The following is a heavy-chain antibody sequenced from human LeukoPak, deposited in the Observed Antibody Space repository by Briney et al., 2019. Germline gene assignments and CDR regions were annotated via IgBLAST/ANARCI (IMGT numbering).Heavy chain of an antibody. Sequence: GASVKVSCKASGYTFTTYAIHWVRQAPGQRLEWMGWISTYSDNRGYSPKFQGTVTITTDTSASTAYMELSSLRSEDTAVYYCARDRSSFSYAFDIWGQGTMVTVSS. CDR1: GYTFTTYA. CDR3: ARDRSSFSYAFDI. CDR2: ISTYSDNR. D-gene: IGHD6-6*01. V-gene: IGHV1-3*04. J-gene: IGHJ3*02.